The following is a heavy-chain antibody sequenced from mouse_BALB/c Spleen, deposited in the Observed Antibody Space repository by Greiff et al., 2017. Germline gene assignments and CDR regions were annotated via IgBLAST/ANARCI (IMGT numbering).Heavy chain of an antibody. J-gene: IGHJ1*01. V-gene: IGHV1-80*01. Sequence: QVKLQQSGAELVRPGSSVKISCKASGYAFSSYWMNWVKQRPGQGLEWIGQIYPGDGDTNYNGKFKGKATLTADKSSSTAYMQLSSLTSEDSAVYFCARGDYYGSKYFDVWGAGTTVTVSS. CDR3: ARGDYYGSKYFDV. D-gene: IGHD1-1*01. CDR1: GYAFSSYW. CDR2: IYPGDGDT.